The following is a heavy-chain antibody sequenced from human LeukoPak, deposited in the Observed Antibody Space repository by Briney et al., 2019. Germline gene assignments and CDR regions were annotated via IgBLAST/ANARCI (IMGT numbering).Heavy chain of an antibody. CDR1: GFTFSSYA. Sequence: GGSLRLSCAASGFTFSSYAMSWVRQAPGKGLEWVSAISGSGGSTYYADSVKGRFTISRDNSKNTLYLQMSSLRAEDTAVYYCAKVLHYYDSSGQEGVDYWGQGTLVTVSS. CDR2: ISGSGGST. CDR3: AKVLHYYDSSGQEGVDY. J-gene: IGHJ4*02. V-gene: IGHV3-23*01. D-gene: IGHD3-22*01.